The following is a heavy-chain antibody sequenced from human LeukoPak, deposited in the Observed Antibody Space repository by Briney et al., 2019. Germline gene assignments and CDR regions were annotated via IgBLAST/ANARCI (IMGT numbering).Heavy chain of an antibody. CDR3: ARAGGWFGANWFDP. D-gene: IGHD3-10*01. CDR2: INHSGST. J-gene: IGHJ5*02. CDR1: GGSFSGYY. V-gene: IGHV4-34*01. Sequence: PSETLSLTCAVYGGSFSGYYWSWIRQPPGKGLEWIGEINHSGSTNYNPSLKSRVTISVDTSKNQFSLKLSSVTAADTAVYYCARAGGWFGANWFDPWGRGTLVTVSS.